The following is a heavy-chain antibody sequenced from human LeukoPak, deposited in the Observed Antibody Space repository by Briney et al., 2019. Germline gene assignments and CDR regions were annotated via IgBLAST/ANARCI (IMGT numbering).Heavy chain of an antibody. J-gene: IGHJ4*02. Sequence: SGTLSLTCTVSGGSISSSNYYWGWIRQPPGKGLEWIGSIYYSGSTYYNPSLKSRVTISVDTSKNQFSLKLSSVTAADTAVYYCARQSASDYYDSSDSFDYWGQGTLVTVSS. CDR3: ARQSASDYYDSSDSFDY. V-gene: IGHV4-39*01. CDR1: GGSISSSNYY. CDR2: IYYSGST. D-gene: IGHD3-22*01.